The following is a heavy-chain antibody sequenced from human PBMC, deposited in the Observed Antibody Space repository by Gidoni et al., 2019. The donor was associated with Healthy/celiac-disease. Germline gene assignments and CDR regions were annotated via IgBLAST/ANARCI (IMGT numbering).Heavy chain of an antibody. D-gene: IGHD2-15*01. CDR2: ISWNSGSI. CDR1: GFTFDDYA. V-gene: IGHV3-9*01. CDR3: ARTTTPTQYCSGGSCYFPAFDI. J-gene: IGHJ3*02. Sequence: EVQLVESGGGLVQPGRSLRLSCAASGFTFDDYAMHWVRQAPGKGLEWVSGISWNSGSIGYADSVKGRVTISRDNAKNSLYLQMNSLRAEDTALYYCARTTTPTQYCSGGSCYFPAFDIWGQGTMVTVSS.